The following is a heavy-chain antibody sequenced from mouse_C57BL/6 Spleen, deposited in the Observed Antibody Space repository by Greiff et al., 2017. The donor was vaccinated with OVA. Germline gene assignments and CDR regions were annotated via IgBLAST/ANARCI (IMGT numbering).Heavy chain of an antibody. CDR1: GYTFTDYY. Sequence: EVQLQQSGPELVKPGASVKISCKASGYTFTDYYMNWVKQSHGKSLEWIGDINPNNGGTSYNQKFKGKATLTVDKSSSTAYMELRSLTSDDSAVYYCAGGWDEFAYWGQGTLVTVSA. J-gene: IGHJ3*01. V-gene: IGHV1-26*01. D-gene: IGHD4-1*01. CDR3: AGGWDEFAY. CDR2: INPNNGGT.